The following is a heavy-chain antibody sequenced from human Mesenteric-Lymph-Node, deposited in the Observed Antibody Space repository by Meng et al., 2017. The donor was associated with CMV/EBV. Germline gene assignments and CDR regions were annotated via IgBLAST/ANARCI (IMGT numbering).Heavy chain of an antibody. CDR3: ARCYGSGSYMVY. J-gene: IGHJ4*02. D-gene: IGHD3-10*01. CDR2: INTDGSTT. Sequence: LSLTCAASGFTFSSSWMHWVRQAPGKGLLWVSRINTDGSTTGYVDSVKGRFTISRDNAKNSLYLQMNSLRAEDTAVYYCARCYGSGSYMVYWGQGTLVTVSS. V-gene: IGHV3-74*01. CDR1: GFTFSSSW.